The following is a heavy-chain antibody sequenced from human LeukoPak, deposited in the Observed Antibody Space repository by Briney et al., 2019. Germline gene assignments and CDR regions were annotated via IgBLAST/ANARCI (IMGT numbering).Heavy chain of an antibody. J-gene: IGHJ3*02. Sequence: SETLSLTCTVSGDSIGSYYWSWIRQPPGKGLEWIGYIYFTGSTNYNPSLKSRVIMSVDTSKNQFSLKVTSVNVADTAVYYCARAGIVGDAFDIRGQGTMVTVSS. V-gene: IGHV4-59*01. CDR3: ARAGIVGDAFDI. CDR1: GDSIGSYY. D-gene: IGHD2-15*01. CDR2: IYFTGST.